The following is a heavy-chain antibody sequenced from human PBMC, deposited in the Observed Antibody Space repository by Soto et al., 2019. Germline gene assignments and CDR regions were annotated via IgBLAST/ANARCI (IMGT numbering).Heavy chain of an antibody. V-gene: IGHV1-18*04. CDR1: CYTFTIYF. Sequence: ASVNVSFKASCYTFTIYFIILLLQSPLQWLELMGWISAYNGNTNYAQKLQGRVTMTTDTSTSTAYMELRSLRSDDTAVYYCARDLSRGPIFGVVITNKWLEPWGQGNLVNVSS. D-gene: IGHD3-3*01. CDR3: ARDLSRGPIFGVVITNKWLEP. J-gene: IGHJ5*02. CDR2: ISAYNGNT.